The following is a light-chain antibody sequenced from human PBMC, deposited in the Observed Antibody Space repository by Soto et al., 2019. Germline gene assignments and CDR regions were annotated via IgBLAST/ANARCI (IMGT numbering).Light chain of an antibody. J-gene: IGKJ1*01. V-gene: IGKV3-20*01. CDR2: GAS. CDR3: QQYGSSGT. CDR1: QSVTSTY. Sequence: PGERATLSCRASQSVTSTYLAWYQQKPGQAPRLLIYGASSRATGIPDRFSGSGSGTDFTLTISRLEPEDFAVYYCQQYGSSGTFGQGTKVDIK.